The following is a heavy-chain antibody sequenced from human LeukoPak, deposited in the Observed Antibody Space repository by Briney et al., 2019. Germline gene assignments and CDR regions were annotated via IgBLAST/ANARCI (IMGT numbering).Heavy chain of an antibody. CDR2: ISGSGGST. J-gene: IGHJ4*02. V-gene: IGHV3-23*01. D-gene: IGHD5-18*01. CDR3: AKSNVGTWIQLRFEYDY. Sequence: GGSLRLSCAASGFTFSSYAMSWVRQAPGKGLEWVSAISGSGGSTYYADSVKGRFTISRDNPKNTLYLQMNSLRAEDTAVYYCAKSNVGTWIQLRFEYDYWGQGTLVTVSS. CDR1: GFTFSSYA.